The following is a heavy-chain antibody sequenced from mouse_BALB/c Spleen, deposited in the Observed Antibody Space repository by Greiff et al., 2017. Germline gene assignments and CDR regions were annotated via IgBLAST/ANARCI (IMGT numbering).Heavy chain of an antibody. D-gene: IGHD1-1*01. CDR3: ARWGKVVASPFSY. V-gene: IGHV14-3*02. CDR2: IDPANGNT. CDR1: GFNIKDTY. Sequence: VQLQQSGAELVKPGASVKLSCTASGFNIKDTYMHWVKQRPEQGLEWIGRIDPANGNTKYDPKFQGKATITADTSSNTAYLQLSSLTSEDTAVYYWARWGKVVASPFSYWGQGTLVTVSA. J-gene: IGHJ3*01.